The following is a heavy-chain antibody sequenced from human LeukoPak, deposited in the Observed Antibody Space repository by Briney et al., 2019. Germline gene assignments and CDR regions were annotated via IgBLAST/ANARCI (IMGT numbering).Heavy chain of an antibody. CDR2: ISSSSSTI. V-gene: IGHV3-48*04. CDR3: ARSPKYYYDSSGHGGWFDP. D-gene: IGHD3-22*01. CDR1: GFTFSSYS. Sequence: GGSLRLSCAASGFTFSSYSMNWVRQAPGKGLEWVSYISSSSSTIYYADSVKGRFTISRDNAKNSLYLQMNSLRAEDTAVYYCARSPKYYYDSSGHGGWFDPWGQGTLVTVSS. J-gene: IGHJ5*02.